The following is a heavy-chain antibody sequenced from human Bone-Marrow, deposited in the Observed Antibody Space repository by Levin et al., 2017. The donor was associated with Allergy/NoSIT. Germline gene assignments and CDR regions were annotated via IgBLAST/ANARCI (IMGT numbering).Heavy chain of an antibody. Sequence: TLSLTCTVSGFSLSTGRRGVTWIRQSPGKALEWLAHTFSDDENSYNTLLKSRLFISQDTSKSQVVLMMTNMDPGDTATYYCARLANLASSGFPSYGMDVWGQGTTVTVSS. CDR2: TFSDDEN. CDR3: ARLANLASSGFPSYGMDV. CDR1: GFSLSTGRRG. V-gene: IGHV2-26*01. D-gene: IGHD3-9*01. J-gene: IGHJ6*02.